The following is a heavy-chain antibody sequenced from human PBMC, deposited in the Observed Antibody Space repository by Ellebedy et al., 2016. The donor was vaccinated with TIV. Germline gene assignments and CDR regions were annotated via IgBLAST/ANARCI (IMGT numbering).Heavy chain of an antibody. Sequence: MPSETLSLTCTVSGASISSYYWSWIRQPPGKGLEWIGYIYYTGSTNYKSSLKSRVTTSVDMSKNQFSLNLSSVTAADTAVYYCARRYGDSRYFDYWGQGTLVTVSS. CDR2: IYYTGST. D-gene: IGHD4-17*01. CDR1: GASISSYY. J-gene: IGHJ4*02. V-gene: IGHV4-59*08. CDR3: ARRYGDSRYFDY.